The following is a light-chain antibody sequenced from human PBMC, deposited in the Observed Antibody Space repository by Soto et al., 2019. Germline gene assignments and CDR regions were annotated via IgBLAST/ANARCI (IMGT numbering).Light chain of an antibody. CDR3: QQYISSPLT. Sequence: EIVLTQSPGTPSLSPGERATLSCWASQSVSNNYLAWYQQRPGQAPRLVIYGASSRATGIPDRFSASGSGTDFTLTISRLEPEDFAVYYCQQYISSPLTFGQGTKVDIK. CDR2: GAS. V-gene: IGKV3-20*01. J-gene: IGKJ1*01. CDR1: QSVSNNY.